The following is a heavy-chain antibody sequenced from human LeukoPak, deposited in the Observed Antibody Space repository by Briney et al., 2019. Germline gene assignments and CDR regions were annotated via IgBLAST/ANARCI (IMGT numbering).Heavy chain of an antibody. Sequence: GGSLQISCKGSGYSFTSYWIGWVRPVPGKGLEWMGIIYPGDSDTRYSPSFQGQVTISADEFISTAYLQWSSLKASDTAMYYCARLPSITWGYFDLWGRGTLVTVSS. J-gene: IGHJ2*01. D-gene: IGHD1-14*01. CDR3: ARLPSITWGYFDL. CDR2: IYPGDSDT. CDR1: GYSFTSYW. V-gene: IGHV5-51*01.